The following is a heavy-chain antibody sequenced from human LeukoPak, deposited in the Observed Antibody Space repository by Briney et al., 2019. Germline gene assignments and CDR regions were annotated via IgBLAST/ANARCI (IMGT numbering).Heavy chain of an antibody. V-gene: IGHV5-51*01. CDR1: GYRFTSYW. CDR3: ARVGPGGSSSRNFDY. Sequence: GESLKISCKGSGYRFTSYWIGWVRQLPGKGLEWMGIIYPGDSDTRYSPSFQGQVTISADKSISTAYLQWSSLKASDTAMYYCARVGPGGSSSRNFDYWGQGTLVTVSS. J-gene: IGHJ4*02. CDR2: IYPGDSDT. D-gene: IGHD6-13*01.